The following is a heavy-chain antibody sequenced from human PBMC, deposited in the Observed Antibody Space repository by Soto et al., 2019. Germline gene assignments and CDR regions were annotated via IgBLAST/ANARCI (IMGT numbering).Heavy chain of an antibody. J-gene: IGHJ6*02. V-gene: IGHV3-23*01. CDR1: GFTFSSYA. D-gene: IGHD6-6*01. CDR3: ANSVRHSSSLGGGMDV. Sequence: SGGSLRLSCAASGFTFSSYAMSWVRQAPGKGLEWVSAISGSGGSTYYADSVKGRFTISRDNSKNTLYLQMNSLRAEDTAVYYCANSVRHSSSLGGGMDVWGQGTTVTVSS. CDR2: ISGSGGST.